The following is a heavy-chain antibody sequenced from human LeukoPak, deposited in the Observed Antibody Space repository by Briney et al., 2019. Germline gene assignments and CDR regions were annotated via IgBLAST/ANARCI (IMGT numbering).Heavy chain of an antibody. Sequence: PGGSLRLSCAASGFTFSRYWMSWMRQAPGKGLEWVANIKYDGYEEYYVDSVKGRFTISRDNAKNSLYLQLNSLRVEGTAVYYCKSGGAAPGSFDYWGQGTLVTVSP. V-gene: IGHV3-7*01. CDR3: KSGGAAPGSFDY. CDR1: GFTFSRYW. J-gene: IGHJ4*02. CDR2: IKYDGYEE. D-gene: IGHD1-1*01.